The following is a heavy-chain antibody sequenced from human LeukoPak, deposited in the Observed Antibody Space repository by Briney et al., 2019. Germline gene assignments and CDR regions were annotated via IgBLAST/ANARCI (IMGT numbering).Heavy chain of an antibody. V-gene: IGHV1-2*02. J-gene: IGHJ4*02. D-gene: IGHD2-2*01. CDR1: GYTFTDYY. CDR3: ARANALYCSSTSCLFDY. Sequence: ASVKVACKASGYTFTDYYIHWVRQAPGQGLEWMAWINPNSGGTYYAQNFHDRITLTRDTSISTAYMELSRLRSDDTAIYYCARANALYCSSTSCLFDYWGQGTLVTVSS. CDR2: INPNSGGT.